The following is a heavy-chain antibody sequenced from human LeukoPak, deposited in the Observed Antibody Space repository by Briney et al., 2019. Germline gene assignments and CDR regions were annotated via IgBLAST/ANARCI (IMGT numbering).Heavy chain of an antibody. V-gene: IGHV1-18*04. CDR1: GYTFTSYG. J-gene: IGHJ4*02. CDR3: ARLRLDIVVVPAAEYYFDY. D-gene: IGHD2-2*03. CDR2: ISAYNGNT. Sequence: XXXKAXGYTFTSYGISWVRQAPGQGLEWMGWISAYNGNTNYAQKLQGRVTMTTDTSTSTAYMELRSLRSDDTAVYYCARLRLDIVVVPAAEYYFDYWGQGTLVTVSS.